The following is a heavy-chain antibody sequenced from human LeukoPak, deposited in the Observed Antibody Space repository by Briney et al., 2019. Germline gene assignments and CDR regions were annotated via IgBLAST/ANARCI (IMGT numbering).Heavy chain of an antibody. CDR2: IYYSGST. CDR1: GGSISSSSYY. D-gene: IGHD3-3*01. J-gene: IGHJ5*02. Sequence: SETLSLTCTVSGGSISSSSYYWGWIRQPPGKGLERIGIIYYSGSTYYNPSLKSRVTISVDTSKNQFSLKLSSVTAADTAVYYCARSRLRFLEWSFDPWGQGTLVTVSS. CDR3: ARSRLRFLEWSFDP. V-gene: IGHV4-39*01.